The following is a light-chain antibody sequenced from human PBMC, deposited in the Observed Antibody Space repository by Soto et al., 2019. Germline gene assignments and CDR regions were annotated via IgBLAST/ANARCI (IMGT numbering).Light chain of an antibody. V-gene: IGKV3-20*01. J-gene: IGKJ4*01. CDR3: QQYVSSPIT. Sequence: ENLLTQSPGTLSLSPGERATLSCRARQSLRSSRLAWYQHKPGQGPRLLIYGSSSRATGTPDRFSGSGSGKEFPLTFSRLEPEDCAVYFGQQYVSSPITFGGGTRVEIK. CDR1: QSLRSSR. CDR2: GSS.